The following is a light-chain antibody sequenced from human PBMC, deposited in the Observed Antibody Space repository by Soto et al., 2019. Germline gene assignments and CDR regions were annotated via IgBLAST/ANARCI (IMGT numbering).Light chain of an antibody. V-gene: IGKV3-20*01. Sequence: EIVLTQSPGTLSLSPGERATLSCRASQSVSSSYLAWYQQKPGQAPRLLIYGTSSRATGIPDRFSGSESGTVFTLTISRLEPEDFAAYYCQQYGSSWTFGQWTKVESK. CDR3: QQYGSSWT. CDR1: QSVSSSY. CDR2: GTS. J-gene: IGKJ1*01.